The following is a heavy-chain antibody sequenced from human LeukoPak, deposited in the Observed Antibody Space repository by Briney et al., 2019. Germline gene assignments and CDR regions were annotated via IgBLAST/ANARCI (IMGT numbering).Heavy chain of an antibody. CDR1: GFTFSSYG. CDR2: ISGSGGST. Sequence: GGSLRLPCAASGFTFSSYGMSWVRQAPGKGLEWVSAISGSGGSTYYADSVKGRFTISRDNSKNTLYLQMNSLRAEDTAVYYCASSSGSYKVGSDAFDIWGQGTMVTVSS. V-gene: IGHV3-23*01. J-gene: IGHJ3*02. CDR3: ASSSGSYKVGSDAFDI. D-gene: IGHD1-26*01.